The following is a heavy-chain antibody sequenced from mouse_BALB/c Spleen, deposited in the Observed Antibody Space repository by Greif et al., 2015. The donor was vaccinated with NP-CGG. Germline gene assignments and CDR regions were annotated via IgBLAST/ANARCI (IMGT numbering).Heavy chain of an antibody. V-gene: IGHV5-6-4*01. D-gene: IGHD2-1*01. Sequence: DVMLVESGGGLVKPGGSLKLSCAASGFTFSSYTMSWVRQTPEKRLEWVATISSGGSYTYYPDSVKGRFTISRDNAKNTLYLQMSSLKSEDTAMYYCTRDDYGNAMDYWGQGTSVTVSS. CDR3: TRDDYGNAMDY. J-gene: IGHJ4*01. CDR1: GFTFSSYT. CDR2: ISSGGSYT.